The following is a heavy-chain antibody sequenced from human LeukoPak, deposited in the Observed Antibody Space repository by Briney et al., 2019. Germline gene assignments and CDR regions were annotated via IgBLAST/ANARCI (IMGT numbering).Heavy chain of an antibody. CDR3: AKDPNPLLYLAGNYGMDV. CDR1: GFTFSSYA. V-gene: IGHV3-23*01. CDR2: ISGSGGST. J-gene: IGHJ6*02. D-gene: IGHD2-15*01. Sequence: GGSLRLSCAASGFTFSSYAMSWVRQAPGKGLEWVSAISGSGGSTYYADSVKGRFTISRDNSKNTLYLQMNSLRAEDTAVYYCAKDPNPLLYLAGNYGMDVWGQGTTVTVSS.